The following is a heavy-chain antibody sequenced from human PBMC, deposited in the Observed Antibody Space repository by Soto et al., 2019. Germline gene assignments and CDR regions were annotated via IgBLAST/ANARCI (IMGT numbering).Heavy chain of an antibody. CDR2: IYYSGST. V-gene: IGHV4-31*03. CDR1: GGSVSGGVYY. D-gene: IGHD6-19*01. CDR3: ARSSVAGAGYFQH. Sequence: QVQLQESGPGLVKPSQTLSLTCTVSGGSVSGGVYYWNWIRQHPEKGLEWIGYIYYSGSTYYNPSLRSRVTISADPSKNQFSLKLSSVTVADTAVYYCARSSVAGAGYFQHWGQGNQVIVSS. J-gene: IGHJ1*01.